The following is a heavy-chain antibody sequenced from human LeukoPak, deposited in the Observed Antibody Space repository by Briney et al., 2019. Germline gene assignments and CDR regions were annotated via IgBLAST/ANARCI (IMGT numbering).Heavy chain of an antibody. V-gene: IGHV3-23*01. CDR1: GFPFSNYA. J-gene: IGHJ4*02. CDR2: LISSGGVT. CDR3: AKNAGYSYGLYYFDY. Sequence: GGSLRLSCAASGFPFSNYAMSWVRQAPGKGLEWVASLISSGGVTYYADSVKGRFTISRDNSKNTVHLQMNSLRAEDSAVYYCAKNAGYSYGLYYFDYWGQGTLVTVSS. D-gene: IGHD5-18*01.